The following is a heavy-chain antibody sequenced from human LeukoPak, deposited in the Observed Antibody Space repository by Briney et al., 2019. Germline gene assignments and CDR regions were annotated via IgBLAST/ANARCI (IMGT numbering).Heavy chain of an antibody. CDR1: GSSITSVSHY. Sequence: SETLSLTCTISGSSITSVSHYWGWIRQPPGKGLEWIGDIYYTGSTYYSPPLRSRVTMSVHTSENQFSLRLNSVTAVDTAVYYCARRWGNIVGVTYEYWGQGTLVTVSS. D-gene: IGHD3-16*01. V-gene: IGHV4-39*01. CDR2: IYYTGST. J-gene: IGHJ4*02. CDR3: ARRWGNIVGVTYEY.